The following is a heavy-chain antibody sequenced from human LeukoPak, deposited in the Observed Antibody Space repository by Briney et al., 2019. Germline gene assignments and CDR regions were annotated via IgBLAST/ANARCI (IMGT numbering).Heavy chain of an antibody. CDR1: GFTFDDYA. Sequence: GGSLRLSCAASGFTFDDYAMHWVRQAPGKGLEWVSVISWNSGSIGYADSVKGRFTISRDNAKNSLYLQMNSLRAEDTALYYCAKDTSLAAAGTPYYYGMDVWGQGTTVTVSS. D-gene: IGHD6-13*01. V-gene: IGHV3-9*01. CDR2: ISWNSGSI. CDR3: AKDTSLAAAGTPYYYGMDV. J-gene: IGHJ6*02.